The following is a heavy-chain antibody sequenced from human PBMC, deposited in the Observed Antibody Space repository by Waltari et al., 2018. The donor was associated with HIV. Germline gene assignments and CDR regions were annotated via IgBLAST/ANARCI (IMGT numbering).Heavy chain of an antibody. V-gene: IGHV4-39*01. CDR3: ARHLPPGYCTNGVCYREGQVDY. CDR1: GGSISSSSYY. CDR2: IYYSGSP. J-gene: IGHJ4*02. Sequence: QLQLQESGPGLVKPSETLSLTCTVSGGSISSSSYYWGWIRQPPRKGLEWIGSIYYSGSPYYNPSLKSRVTILVDTAKNQFPLKLSSVTAADTAVYYCARHLPPGYCTNGVCYREGQVDYWGQGTLVTVSS. D-gene: IGHD2-8*01.